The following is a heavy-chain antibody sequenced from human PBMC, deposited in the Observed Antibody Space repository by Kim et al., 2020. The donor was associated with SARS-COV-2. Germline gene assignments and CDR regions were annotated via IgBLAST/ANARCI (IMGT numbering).Heavy chain of an antibody. V-gene: IGHV1-24*01. CDR3: ATERDSGSYPQH. D-gene: IGHD1-26*01. Sequence: IYAQKVQGRVTMTEDTSTDTAYMELSSLRSGDTAVYYCATERDSGSYPQHWGQGTLVTVSS. J-gene: IGHJ1*01.